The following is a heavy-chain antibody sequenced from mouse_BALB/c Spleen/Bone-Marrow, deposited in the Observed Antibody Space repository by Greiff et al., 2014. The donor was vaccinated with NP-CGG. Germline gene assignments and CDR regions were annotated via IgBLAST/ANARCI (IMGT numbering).Heavy chain of an antibody. V-gene: IGHV2-9*02. CDR1: GFSLTSYG. J-gene: IGHJ4*01. Sequence: VNVVESGPGLVAPSQSLSITCTVSGFSLTSYGVHWVRQPPGKGLEWLGVIWAGGSTNYNSALMSRPSISKDNSKSQVFLKMNSLQTDDTAMYYCARAGYRYDGYAMDYWGQGTSVTVSS. CDR2: IWAGGST. D-gene: IGHD2-14*01. CDR3: ARAGYRYDGYAMDY.